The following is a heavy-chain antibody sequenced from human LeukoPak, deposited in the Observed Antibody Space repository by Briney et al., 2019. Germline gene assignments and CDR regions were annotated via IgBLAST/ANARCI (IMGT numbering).Heavy chain of an antibody. CDR3: ARKWTTVTPEDY. V-gene: IGHV1-69*04. Sequence: AASVKVSCKASGGTFSSYAISWVRRAPGQGLEWMGRIIPILGIANYAQKFQGRVTITADKSTSTAYMELSSLRSDDTAVYYCARKWTTVTPEDYWGQGTLVTVSS. CDR2: IIPILGIA. CDR1: GGTFSSYA. D-gene: IGHD4-11*01. J-gene: IGHJ4*02.